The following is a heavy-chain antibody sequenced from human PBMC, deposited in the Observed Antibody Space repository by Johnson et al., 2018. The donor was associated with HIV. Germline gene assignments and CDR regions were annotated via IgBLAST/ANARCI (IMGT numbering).Heavy chain of an antibody. CDR1: GFTFSSYG. CDR3: TTGAFHAYDI. J-gene: IGHJ3*02. CDR2: IRYDGSNK. Sequence: QVPLVESGGGVVQPGASLRLSCAASGFTFSSYGMHWVRQAPRKGLEWVAFIRYDGSNKYYADSVTGRFTTSRENAKNSFDLQMNSLTAGDTAVYYCTTGAFHAYDIWGQGTMVTVSS. D-gene: IGHD1-1*01. V-gene: IGHV3-30*02.